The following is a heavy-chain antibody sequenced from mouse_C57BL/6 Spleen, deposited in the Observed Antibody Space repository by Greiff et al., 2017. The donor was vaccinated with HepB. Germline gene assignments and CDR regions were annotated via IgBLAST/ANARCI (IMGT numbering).Heavy chain of an antibody. CDR1: GFTFSDYG. CDR3: ARYYALYYFDY. CDR2: ISSGSSTI. J-gene: IGHJ2*01. V-gene: IGHV5-17*01. D-gene: IGHD1-1*02. Sequence: EVKLQESGGGLVKPGGSLKLSCAASGFTFSDYGMHWVRQAPEKGLEWVAYISSGSSTIYYADTVKGRFTISRDNAKNTLFLQMTSLRSEDTAMYYCARYYALYYFDYWGQGTTLTVSS.